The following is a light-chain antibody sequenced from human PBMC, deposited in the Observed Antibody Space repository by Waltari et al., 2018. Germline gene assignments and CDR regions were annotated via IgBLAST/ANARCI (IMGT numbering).Light chain of an antibody. Sequence: EIVLTQSPGTLSLSPGERATLSCRASQSVSRALAWDQQKPGQAPRLLIYGASSRATGISDRFSGSGSGTDFSLTISRLEPEDFAVYYCQHYVRLPATFGQGTKVEIK. J-gene: IGKJ1*01. CDR2: GAS. CDR1: QSVSRA. V-gene: IGKV3-20*01. CDR3: QHYVRLPAT.